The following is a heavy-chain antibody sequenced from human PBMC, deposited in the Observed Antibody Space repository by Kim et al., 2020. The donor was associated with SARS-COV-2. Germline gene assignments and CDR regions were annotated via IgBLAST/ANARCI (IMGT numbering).Heavy chain of an antibody. CDR3: ARLINTYYSDY. Sequence: RYSPAFQGQVTISADKAISTAYLQWSSLKASDTAMYYCARLINTYYSDYWGQGTLVTVSS. J-gene: IGHJ4*02. D-gene: IGHD3-22*01. V-gene: IGHV5-51*01.